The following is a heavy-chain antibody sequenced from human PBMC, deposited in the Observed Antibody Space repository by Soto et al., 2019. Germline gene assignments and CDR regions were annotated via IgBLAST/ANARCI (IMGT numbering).Heavy chain of an antibody. V-gene: IGHV1-18*01. CDR1: GYSFTSYG. CDR2: ISPYNGRT. Sequence: QVHLVQSGSDVEKPGASVKVSCKASGYSFTSYGIGWARQVPGQGPEWMGWISPYNGRTNYAQSVKGRVVMTTDISTNTVYLELRSLRSDDSAIYYCGRCRTDSYAMDVWGQGTTVTVSS. D-gene: IGHD5-18*01. J-gene: IGHJ6*02. CDR3: GRCRTDSYAMDV.